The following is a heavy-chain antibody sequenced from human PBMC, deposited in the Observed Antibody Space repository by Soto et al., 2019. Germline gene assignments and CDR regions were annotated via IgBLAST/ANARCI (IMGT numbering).Heavy chain of an antibody. Sequence: SETLSLTCTVSGASISGFYWSWIRKSAGKGLEWIGRIYATGTTDYNPSLKSRVMMSVDTSKKQFSLKLRSVTAADTAVYYCVRDGTKTLRDWFDPWGQGISATVSS. CDR1: GASISGFY. CDR2: IYATGTT. D-gene: IGHD1-1*01. CDR3: VRDGTKTLRDWFDP. V-gene: IGHV4-4*07. J-gene: IGHJ5*02.